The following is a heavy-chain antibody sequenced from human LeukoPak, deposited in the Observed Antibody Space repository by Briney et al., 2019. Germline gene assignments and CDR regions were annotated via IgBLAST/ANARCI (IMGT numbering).Heavy chain of an antibody. CDR2: ISFSGDIT. Sequence: GGSLRLSCAASGFTFSNYGMNWVRQAPGKGLEWVSVISFSGDITYYADSVKGRFTISRDNSNNTVYLQMNSLRAEDTAVYYCAKDPYYYGSGSWGYFDYWGQGTLVTVSS. J-gene: IGHJ4*02. CDR3: AKDPYYYGSGSWGYFDY. V-gene: IGHV3-23*01. D-gene: IGHD3-10*01. CDR1: GFTFSNYG.